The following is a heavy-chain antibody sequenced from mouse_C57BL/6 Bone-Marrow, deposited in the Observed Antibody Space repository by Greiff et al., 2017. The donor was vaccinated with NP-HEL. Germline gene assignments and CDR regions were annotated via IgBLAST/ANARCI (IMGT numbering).Heavy chain of an antibody. CDR1: GFTFSSYA. CDR3: ARGPAYYYGYFDY. CDR2: ISDGGSYT. D-gene: IGHD1-1*01. Sequence: DVLLVESGGGLVKPGGSLKLSCAASGFTFSSYAMSWVRQTPEKRLEWVATISDGGSYTSSPDNAKNNLYLQMSHLKSEDTAMYYCARGPAYYYGYFDYWGQGTTLTVSS. V-gene: IGHV5-4*01. J-gene: IGHJ2*01.